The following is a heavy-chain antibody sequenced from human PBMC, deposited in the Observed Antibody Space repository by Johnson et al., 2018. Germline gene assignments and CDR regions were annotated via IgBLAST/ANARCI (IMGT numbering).Heavy chain of an antibody. CDR3: ARGMYGDYVGSEYLQH. CDR1: GFTFSDYW. Sequence: VQLQECGGGLVQPGGSQRLSCAASGFTFSDYWMQWVRQGPGKGLVWVSRISPDGCGASYPDAVKGRFTISRANAKHTLYLQMDSLSAEDTAVYFCARGMYGDYVGSEYLQHWGQGTLVTVSS. CDR2: ISPDGCGA. J-gene: IGHJ1*01. V-gene: IGHV3-74*01. D-gene: IGHD4-17*01.